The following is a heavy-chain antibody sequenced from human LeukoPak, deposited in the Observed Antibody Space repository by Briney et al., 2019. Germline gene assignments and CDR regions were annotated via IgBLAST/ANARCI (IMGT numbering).Heavy chain of an antibody. V-gene: IGHV4-39*07. CDR3: ARVGDYDILTGYEIQPDYDYVWGSYRYRWFDP. Sequence: SETLSLTCTVSGGSISSSSYYCGWIRQPPGKGLEWIGSIYYSGSTYYNPSLKSRVTISVDTSKNQFSLKLSSVTAADTAVYYCARVGDYDILTGYEIQPDYDYVWGSYRYRWFDPWGQGTLVTVSS. CDR2: IYYSGST. CDR1: GGSISSSSYY. D-gene: IGHD3-16*02. J-gene: IGHJ5*02.